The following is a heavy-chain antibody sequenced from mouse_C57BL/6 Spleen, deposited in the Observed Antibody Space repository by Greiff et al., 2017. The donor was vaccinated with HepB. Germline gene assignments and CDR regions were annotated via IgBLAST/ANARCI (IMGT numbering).Heavy chain of an antibody. V-gene: IGHV10-1*01. J-gene: IGHJ3*01. CDR3: VSGDYYGSSYREAWFAY. Sequence: EVKLVESGGGLVQPKGSLKLSCAASGFSFNTYAMNWVRQAPGKGLEWVARIRSKSNNYATYYADSVKDRFTISRDDSESMLYLQMNNLKTEDTAMYYCVSGDYYGSSYREAWFAYWGQGTLVTVSA. D-gene: IGHD1-1*01. CDR2: IRSKSNNYAT. CDR1: GFSFNTYA.